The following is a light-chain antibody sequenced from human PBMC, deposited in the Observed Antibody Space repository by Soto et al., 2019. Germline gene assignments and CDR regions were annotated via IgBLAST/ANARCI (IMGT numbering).Light chain of an antibody. Sequence: DVLMTQSPLSLPVTLGQPASISCRSSQSLVHSDGNTSLNWFHQRPGQSPRRLIYKVSNRDSGVPDRFSGSGSGTGFTLKISRVEAEDVGVYYCLQGTHWPPTFGGGTKVEIK. CDR3: LQGTHWPPT. J-gene: IGKJ4*01. CDR1: QSLVHSDGNTS. CDR2: KVS. V-gene: IGKV2-30*02.